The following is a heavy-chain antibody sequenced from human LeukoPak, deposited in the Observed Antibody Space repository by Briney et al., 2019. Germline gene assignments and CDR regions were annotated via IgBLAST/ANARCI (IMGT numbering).Heavy chain of an antibody. CDR1: GFSVSSNY. J-gene: IGHJ4*02. V-gene: IGHV3-53*01. D-gene: IGHD1-7*01. CDR2: IYSTGRT. CDR3: ARDGRELYDY. Sequence: GGSLRLSCTASGFSVSSNYMSWVRQAPGKGLEWASVIYSTGRTYYADSVKGRFTISRDNSKNTLYLQMNSLRAEDTAVYYCARDGRELYDYWGQGTLVTVSS.